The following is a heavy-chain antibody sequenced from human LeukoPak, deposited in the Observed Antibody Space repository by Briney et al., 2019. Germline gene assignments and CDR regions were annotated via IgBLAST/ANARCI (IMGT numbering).Heavy chain of an antibody. CDR3: ARVGGEYRQQLVLYYYYYMDV. Sequence: PSETLSVTCTVSSGSISSSSYYWGWIRQPPGKGLEWIGRIYYSGSTNYNPSLKSRVTISVDTSKNHFSLKLSSVTAADTAVYYCARVGGEYRQQLVLYYYYYMDVWGKGTTDTVSS. CDR1: SGSISSSSYY. CDR2: IYYSGST. V-gene: IGHV4-39*07. D-gene: IGHD6-6*01. J-gene: IGHJ6*03.